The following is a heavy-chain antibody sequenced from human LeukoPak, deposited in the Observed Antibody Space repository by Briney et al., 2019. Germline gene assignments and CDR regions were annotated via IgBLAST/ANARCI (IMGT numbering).Heavy chain of an antibody. CDR3: TRLGAVAGTRAFDI. J-gene: IGHJ3*02. CDR1: GFTFDDYD. D-gene: IGHD6-19*01. Sequence: TGGSLRLSCAASGFTFDDYDINWVRHAPGKGLEWVSHINWNGNTIGYADSVKGRFTISRDNAKNSLYLQMNSLKTEDTAVYYCTRLGAVAGTRAFDIWGQGTMVTVSS. V-gene: IGHV3-20*04. CDR2: INWNGNTI.